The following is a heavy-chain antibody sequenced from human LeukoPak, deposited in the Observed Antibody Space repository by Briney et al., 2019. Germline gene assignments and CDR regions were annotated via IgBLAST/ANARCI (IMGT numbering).Heavy chain of an antibody. Sequence: ASVKVSCKASGYTFTSYYMHWVRQAPGQGLEWMGIINPSGGSTSYAQKFQGRVTMTTDTSTSTAYMELRSLRSDDTAVYYCARDGDTYCSSTSCQSGYYYYGMDVWGQGTTVTVSS. J-gene: IGHJ6*02. CDR1: GYTFTSYY. V-gene: IGHV1-46*01. CDR3: ARDGDTYCSSTSCQSGYYYYGMDV. CDR2: INPSGGST. D-gene: IGHD2-2*01.